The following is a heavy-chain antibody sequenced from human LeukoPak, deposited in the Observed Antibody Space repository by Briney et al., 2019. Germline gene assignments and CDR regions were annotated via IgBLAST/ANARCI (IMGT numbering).Heavy chain of an antibody. Sequence: SETLSLTCTVSGGSISSYYWSWIRQPAGKGLEWIGRIYTSGSTNYNPSLKSRVTISVDTSKNQFSLKLSSVTAADTAVYYCASLPLVTTSSSVDYWGQGTLVTVSS. CDR1: GGSISSYY. V-gene: IGHV4-4*07. J-gene: IGHJ4*02. CDR2: IYTSGST. CDR3: ASLPLVTTSSSVDY. D-gene: IGHD4-17*01.